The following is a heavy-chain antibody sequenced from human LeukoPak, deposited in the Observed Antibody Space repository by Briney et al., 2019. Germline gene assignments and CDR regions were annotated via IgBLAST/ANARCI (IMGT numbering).Heavy chain of an antibody. V-gene: IGHV3-53*05. CDR3: ARERAGRQSGVEFDL. J-gene: IGHJ5*02. CDR1: GFTLSSYS. D-gene: IGHD3-10*01. Sequence: GGSLRLSCAASGFTLSSYSMNGVRQAPGKGLEWVSVIYDVESTVYADSVTARFTMSRDTSKNMVYLQMNSLRAEDSAVYYCARERAGRQSGVEFDLWGQGTLVTVSS. CDR2: IYDVEST.